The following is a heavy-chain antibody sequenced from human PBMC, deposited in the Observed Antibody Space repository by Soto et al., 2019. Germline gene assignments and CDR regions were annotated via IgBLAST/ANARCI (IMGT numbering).Heavy chain of an antibody. CDR2: INSDGSTT. CDR3: ARALIAAVGGKGLDI. J-gene: IGHJ3*02. Sequence: GGSLRLSCAASGFTFSTYWMHWVRQAPGKGLVWVSRINSDGSTTNYADSVKGRFTISRDNAKNTLYLQMNSLRAEDTAVYYCARALIAAVGGKGLDIWGQGTRVTVSS. V-gene: IGHV3-74*01. D-gene: IGHD6-13*01. CDR1: GFTFSTYW.